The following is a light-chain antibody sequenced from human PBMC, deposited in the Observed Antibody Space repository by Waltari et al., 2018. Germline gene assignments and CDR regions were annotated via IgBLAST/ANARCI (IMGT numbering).Light chain of an antibody. CDR2: YDD. CDR3: ATWDDILNAYV. V-gene: IGLV1-36*01. J-gene: IGLJ1*01. Sequence: QSVLTQPPSVSEAPRQRVTISCSGSRSNIGNNAVNWYQQVPGKAPKLLIYYDDLLPSGVSDRFSASKSGTSASLAISGLQSEDEADYYCATWDDILNAYVFGPGTKVTVL. CDR1: RSNIGNNA.